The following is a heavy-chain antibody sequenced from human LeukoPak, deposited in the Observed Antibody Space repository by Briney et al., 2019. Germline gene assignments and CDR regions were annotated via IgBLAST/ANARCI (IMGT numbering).Heavy chain of an antibody. CDR1: GGSISSGGYY. V-gene: IGHV4-31*03. D-gene: IGHD4-11*01. Sequence: PSQTLSLTCTVSGGSISSGGYYWSWIRQHPGKGLEWIGYIYYSGSTYYNPSLKSRVTISVDTSKSQLSLKLSSVTAADTAVYYCARNRYSSDMDVWGQGTTVTVSS. CDR3: ARNRYSSDMDV. J-gene: IGHJ6*02. CDR2: IYYSGST.